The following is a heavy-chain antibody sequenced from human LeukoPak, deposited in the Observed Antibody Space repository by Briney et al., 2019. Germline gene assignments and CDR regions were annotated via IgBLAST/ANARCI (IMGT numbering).Heavy chain of an antibody. CDR3: ARETGTTSNFDY. V-gene: IGHV3-30*04. Sequence: GGSLRLSCAASGFTFSSYAMHWVRQAPGKGLEWVAVISYDGSNKYYADSVKGRFTISRDNSKNTLYLQMDSLRAEDTAVYYCARETGTTSNFDYWGQGTLVTVSS. CDR1: GFTFSSYA. D-gene: IGHD1-7*01. J-gene: IGHJ4*02. CDR2: ISYDGSNK.